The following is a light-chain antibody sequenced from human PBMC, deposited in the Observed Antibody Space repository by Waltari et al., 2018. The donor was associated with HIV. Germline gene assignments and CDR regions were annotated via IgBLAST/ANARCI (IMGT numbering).Light chain of an antibody. CDR2: DGS. V-gene: IGKV1-33*01. Sequence: DIQMTQSPSSLSASVGDRVTITCQASQDINTFLTWYQHKPGTAPKLRVYDGSYWETGVPSRFSGSGSGTDVSLTISSLQPEDTATYYCQQYDNLPPYTFGQGTKVEIK. CDR1: QDINTF. J-gene: IGKJ2*01. CDR3: QQYDNLPPYT.